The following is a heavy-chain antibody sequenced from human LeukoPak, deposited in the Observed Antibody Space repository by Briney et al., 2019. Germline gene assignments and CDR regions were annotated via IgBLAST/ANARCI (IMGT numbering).Heavy chain of an antibody. V-gene: IGHV4-61*02. D-gene: IGHD3-9*01. J-gene: IGHJ2*01. CDR3: ASTPINLRYFDWLGSLGPGAFDL. CDR1: GGSINSGSYY. Sequence: SETLSLTCTVSGGSINSGSYYYHWIRQPAGKGLEWIGRIYTSGSTIYNPSLESRVTISVDTSKNQFSLKLSSVTAADTAVYYCASTPINLRYFDWLGSLGPGAFDLWGRGTLVTVSS. CDR2: IYTSGST.